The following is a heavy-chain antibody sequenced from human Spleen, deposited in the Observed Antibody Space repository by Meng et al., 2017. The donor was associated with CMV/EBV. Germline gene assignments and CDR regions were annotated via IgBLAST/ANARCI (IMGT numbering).Heavy chain of an antibody. CDR3: ARSLGGGNRADY. CDR2: ITSSSSYT. V-gene: IGHV3-21*01. D-gene: IGHD1-14*01. J-gene: IGHJ4*02. CDR1: GFTFDDSG. Sequence: GESLKISCAASGFTFDDSGMSWVRQAPGKGLEWVSSITSSSSYTYSADSVKGRFTISRDNAKNSLYLQMSSLRAEDTAVYYCARSLGGGNRADYWGQGTLVTVSS.